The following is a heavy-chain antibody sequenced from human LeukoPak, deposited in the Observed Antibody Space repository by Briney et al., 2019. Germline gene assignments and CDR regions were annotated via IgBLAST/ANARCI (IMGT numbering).Heavy chain of an antibody. V-gene: IGHV4-4*02. Sequence: SGTLSLTCGVSGXSISTTNWWTWVRQPPGEGLGWIGEVHLSGRTHYNPSLESRVTMSVDMSENHISLRLTSVTAADTAVYYCAREGGPYRPLDYSGQGTLVTVSS. J-gene: IGHJ4*02. CDR1: GXSISTTNW. CDR3: AREGGPYRPLDY. CDR2: VHLSGRT.